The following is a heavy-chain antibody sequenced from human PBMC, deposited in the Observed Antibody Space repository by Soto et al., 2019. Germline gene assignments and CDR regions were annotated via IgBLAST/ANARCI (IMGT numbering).Heavy chain of an antibody. V-gene: IGHV1-24*01. D-gene: IGHD5-12*01. Sequence: GASVKVSCKVSGYTLTELSMHWVRQAPGKGLEWMVGFDPEDGETIYAQKFQGRVTMTEDTSTDTAYMELSSLRSEDTAVYYCATDPGRLRPRMTYYYYYGMDVWGQGTTVTVSS. CDR1: GYTLTELS. CDR2: FDPEDGET. J-gene: IGHJ6*02. CDR3: ATDPGRLRPRMTYYYYYGMDV.